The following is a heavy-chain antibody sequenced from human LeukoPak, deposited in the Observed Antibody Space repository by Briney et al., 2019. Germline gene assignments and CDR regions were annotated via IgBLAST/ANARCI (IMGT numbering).Heavy chain of an antibody. CDR3: ARERVVVPAALDY. D-gene: IGHD2-2*01. V-gene: IGHV4-39*07. J-gene: IGHJ4*02. CDR2: IYYSGST. CDR1: GGPISSSSYY. Sequence: SETLSLTCTVSGGPISSSSYYWGWIRQPPGKGLEWIGSIYYSGSTYYNPSLKSRVTISVDTSKNQFSLKLSSVTAADTAVYYCARERVVVPAALDYWGQGTLVTVSS.